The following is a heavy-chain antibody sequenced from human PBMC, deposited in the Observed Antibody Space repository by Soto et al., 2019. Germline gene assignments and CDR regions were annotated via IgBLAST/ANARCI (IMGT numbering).Heavy chain of an antibody. CDR2: FSAYNGNT. J-gene: IGHJ6*03. V-gene: IGHV1-18*01. D-gene: IGHD2-2*01. CDR3: ARSPQTEYCSSTSCYYYYYYMDV. Sequence: QVQLVQSGAEVKKPGASVKVSCKASGYTFTSYGISWVRQAPGQGLEWMGWFSAYNGNTNYAQKLQGRVTMTTDTSTSTAYMELRSLRSDDTAVYYCARSPQTEYCSSTSCYYYYYYMDVWGKGTTVTVSS. CDR1: GYTFTSYG.